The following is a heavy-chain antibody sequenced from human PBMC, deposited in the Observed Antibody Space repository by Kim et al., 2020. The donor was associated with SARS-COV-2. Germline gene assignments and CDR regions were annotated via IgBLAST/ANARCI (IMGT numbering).Heavy chain of an antibody. CDR3: TRVPPYSNSWWDAFDI. CDR1: GFTFSDSA. V-gene: IGHV3-73*01. Sequence: GGSLRLSCAASGFTFSDSAMYWVRQASGKGLEWVGRIRSKGNSYATAYDVSVKGRFIISRDDSKNTAYLQMNSLKTEDTAIYYCTRVPPYSNSWWDAFDIWGQGTTVTVSS. D-gene: IGHD6-13*01. J-gene: IGHJ3*02. CDR2: IRSKGNSYAT.